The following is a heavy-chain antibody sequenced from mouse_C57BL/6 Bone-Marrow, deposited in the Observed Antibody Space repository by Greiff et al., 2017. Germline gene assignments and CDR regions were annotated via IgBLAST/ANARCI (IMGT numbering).Heavy chain of an antibody. Sequence: QVQLQQSGAELVKPGASVTMSCKASGYTFTSYWITWVKQRPGQGLEWIGDIYPGSGSINYNEKFKSKATLTVDTSASTAYMQISSLTSEDSAVYYCARSYYSRDYWGQGTTLTVSS. CDR1: GYTFTSYW. V-gene: IGHV1-55*01. CDR2: IYPGSGSI. D-gene: IGHD2-12*01. CDR3: ARSYYSRDY. J-gene: IGHJ2*01.